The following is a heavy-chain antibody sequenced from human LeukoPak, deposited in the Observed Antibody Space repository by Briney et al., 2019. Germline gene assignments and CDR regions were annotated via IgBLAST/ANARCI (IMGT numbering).Heavy chain of an antibody. D-gene: IGHD6-13*01. CDR2: INPNSGGT. V-gene: IGHV1-2*02. CDR3: ARGLVRSQLDWFDP. J-gene: IGHJ5*02. Sequence: ASVKVSCKTSGYTFTDYYIHWVRQAPGQGLEWMGWINPNSGGTNYAQKFQGRVTMTRDTPISTAYMELNRLRSDDTAVYYCARGLVRSQLDWFDPWGQGTLVTVSS. CDR1: GYTFTDYY.